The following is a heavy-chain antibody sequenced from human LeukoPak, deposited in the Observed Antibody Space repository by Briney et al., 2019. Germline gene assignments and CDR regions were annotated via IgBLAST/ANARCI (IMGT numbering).Heavy chain of an antibody. J-gene: IGHJ5*02. CDR3: ARAVAGNWFDP. D-gene: IGHD6-19*01. CDR2: IKQDGSEK. CDR1: GFTFSSYW. Sequence: GGSLRLSCAASGFTFSSYWMSWVRQAPGKGLEWVANIKQDGSEKYYVDSVKGRFTISRDNAKNSPYLQMNSLRAEDTAVYYCARAVAGNWFDPWGQGTLVTVSS. V-gene: IGHV3-7*04.